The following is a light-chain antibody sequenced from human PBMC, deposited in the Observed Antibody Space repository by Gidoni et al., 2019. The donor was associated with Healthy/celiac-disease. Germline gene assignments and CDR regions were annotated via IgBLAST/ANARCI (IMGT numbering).Light chain of an antibody. Sequence: DIVMTQSPLSLPVTPGEPASISCRSSQILLHSNGYNYLDWYLQKPGQSPQLLIYLGSNRASGVPDRFSGSGSGTDFTLKISRVEAEDVGVYYGMQALQTPYSFGQGTKLEIK. CDR1: QILLHSNGYNY. V-gene: IGKV2-28*01. CDR3: MQALQTPYS. CDR2: LGS. J-gene: IGKJ2*03.